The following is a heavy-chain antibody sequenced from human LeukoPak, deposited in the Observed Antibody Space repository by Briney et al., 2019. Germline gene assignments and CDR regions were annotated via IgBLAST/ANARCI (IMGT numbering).Heavy chain of an antibody. CDR3: ARGGHYSSSWYRDRFGP. D-gene: IGHD6-13*01. CDR2: IIPIFGTA. J-gene: IGHJ5*02. Sequence: SVKVSCKASGGTFSSYAISWVRQAPGQGLEWMGGIIPIFGTANYAQKFQGRVTITADESTSTACMELSSLRSEDTAVYYCARGGHYSSSWYRDRFGPWGQGTLVTVSS. CDR1: GGTFSSYA. V-gene: IGHV1-69*13.